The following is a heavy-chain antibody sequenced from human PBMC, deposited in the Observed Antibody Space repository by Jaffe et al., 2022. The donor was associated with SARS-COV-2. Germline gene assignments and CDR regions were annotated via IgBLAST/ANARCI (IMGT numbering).Heavy chain of an antibody. CDR3: AKSVAGMDAFDI. CDR1: GFTFRKYA. J-gene: IGHJ3*02. D-gene: IGHD6-19*01. Sequence: EVQLLESGGGLVQPGGSLRLSCAASGFTFRKYAMTWVRQAPGKGLEWISGISGSEGRTYYADSVKGRFTISRDNSKNTLYLQMNSLRAEDTAVYYCAKSVAGMDAFDIWGQGTMVTVSS. V-gene: IGHV3-23*01. CDR2: ISGSEGRT.